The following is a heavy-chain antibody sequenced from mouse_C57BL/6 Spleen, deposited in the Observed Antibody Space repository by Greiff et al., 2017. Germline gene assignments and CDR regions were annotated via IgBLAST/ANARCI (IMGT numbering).Heavy chain of an antibody. V-gene: IGHV1-7*01. J-gene: IGHJ3*01. Sequence: QVHVKQSGAELAKPGASVKLSCKASGYTFTSSWMHWVKQRPGQGLEWIGYINPSSGYTKYNQKFKDKATLTADKSSSTAYMQLSSLTYEDSAIYYCARSDYDYDGGFAYWGQGTLVTVSA. CDR3: ARSDYDYDGGFAY. CDR2: INPSSGYT. CDR1: GYTFTSSW. D-gene: IGHD2-4*01.